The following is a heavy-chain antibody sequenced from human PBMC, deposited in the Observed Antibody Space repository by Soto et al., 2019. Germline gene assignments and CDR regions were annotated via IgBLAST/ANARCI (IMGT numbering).Heavy chain of an antibody. CDR3: ARTGDGHHDFLDY. V-gene: IGHV3-7*01. Sequence: LRLSCAASGFTFSSYWMNWVRQAPGKGLEWVANINQDGNEDNLLDSVKGRFTISRDNAKNSLFLQMNSLRVDDTAVYYCARTGDGHHDFLDYWGQGALVTVSS. D-gene: IGHD1-1*01. J-gene: IGHJ4*02. CDR1: GFTFSSYW. CDR2: INQDGNED.